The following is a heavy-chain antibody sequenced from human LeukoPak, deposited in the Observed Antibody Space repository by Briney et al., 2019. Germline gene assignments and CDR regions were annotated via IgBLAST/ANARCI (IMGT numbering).Heavy chain of an antibody. CDR1: GFTISSYW. CDR2: IKQDGSEK. V-gene: IGHV3-7*01. Sequence: GGSLRLSCAASGFTISSYWMSWVRQAPGKGLEWVANIKQDGSEKYYVDSVKGRFTISRDNAKNSLYLQMNSLRAEDTAVYYCASFGRSRRGNAFDIWGQGTMVTVSS. CDR3: ASFGRSRRGNAFDI. D-gene: IGHD3-10*01. J-gene: IGHJ3*02.